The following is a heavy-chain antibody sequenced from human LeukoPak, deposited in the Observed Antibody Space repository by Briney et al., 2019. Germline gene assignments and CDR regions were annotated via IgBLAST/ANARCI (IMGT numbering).Heavy chain of an antibody. CDR2: IKSKTDGGTT. D-gene: IGHD1-26*01. CDR1: GFTFGNAW. Sequence: GGSLRLSCAASGFTFGNAWMSWVRQAPGKGLEWVGRIKSKTDGGTTDYAAPVKGRFTISRDDSKNTLYLQMNSLKTEDTAVYYCTTEGGATTWYNWFDPWGQGTLVTVSS. CDR3: TTEGGATTWYNWFDP. J-gene: IGHJ5*02. V-gene: IGHV3-15*01.